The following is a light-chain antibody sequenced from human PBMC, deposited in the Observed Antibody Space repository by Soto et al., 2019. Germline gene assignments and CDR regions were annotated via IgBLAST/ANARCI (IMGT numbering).Light chain of an antibody. Sequence: DIQMTQSPSTLSASIVDRVTITCRASQSISWWLAWYQQKPGKDTKLMIYDASNLETGVPSRFSGSGSGTDFTFTISSLQPEDIATYYCQQYDNLPLTFGGGNKVDIK. J-gene: IGKJ4*01. CDR1: QSISWW. CDR2: DAS. V-gene: IGKV1-33*01. CDR3: QQYDNLPLT.